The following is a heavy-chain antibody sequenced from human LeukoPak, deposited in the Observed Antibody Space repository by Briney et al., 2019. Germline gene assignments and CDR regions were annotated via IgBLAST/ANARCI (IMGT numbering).Heavy chain of an antibody. V-gene: IGHV4-30-4*01. J-gene: IGHJ4*02. CDR3: ARGGGYCSSTSCFYFDY. CDR2: IYYSGST. D-gene: IGHD2-2*01. Sequence: SQTLSLTCTVSGGSISSGDYYWSWIRQPPGKGLEWIEYIYYSGSTYYNPSLKSRVTISVDTSKNQFSLKLSSVTAADTAVYYCARGGGYCSSTSCFYFDYWGQGTLVTVSS. CDR1: GGSISSGDYY.